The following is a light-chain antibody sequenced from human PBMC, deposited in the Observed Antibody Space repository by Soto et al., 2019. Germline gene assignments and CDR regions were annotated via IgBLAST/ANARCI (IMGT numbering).Light chain of an antibody. CDR1: QGINSW. CDR3: QQANSFPWT. J-gene: IGKJ1*01. Sequence: DIQMTQSPSSVSASVGDRVTMTCRASQGINSWLAWYQQKPGKAPKLLIYAASNLQSGVPSRFSGSGSGTDFTLTISSLQPEDFANYYCQQANSFPWTFGQGTKVEIK. V-gene: IGKV1-12*01. CDR2: AAS.